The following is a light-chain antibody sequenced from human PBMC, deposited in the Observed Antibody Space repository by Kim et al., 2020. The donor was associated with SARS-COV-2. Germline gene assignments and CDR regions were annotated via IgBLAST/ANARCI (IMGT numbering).Light chain of an antibody. Sequence: SVGDRVTITCRASQDISSALAWYQQIPGRAPKVLLYDASTLESGVPSRFSGSGSGTDFILTITSLQPEDFATYYCQQFKSYPITCGQGTRLEIK. CDR1: QDISSA. CDR2: DAS. V-gene: IGKV1-13*02. J-gene: IGKJ5*01. CDR3: QQFKSYPIT.